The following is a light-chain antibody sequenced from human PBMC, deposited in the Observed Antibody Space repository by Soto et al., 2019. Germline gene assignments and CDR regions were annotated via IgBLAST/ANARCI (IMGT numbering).Light chain of an antibody. J-gene: IGLJ3*02. CDR2: QDI. CDR1: KLDNKY. Sequence: SYELTQPPSVSVFPGQTASITCSGDKLDNKYAYWYQQKPGQSPVLVIYQDIKRPSGIPERFSGSNSGDTAPLTISGTQAMDEADYYCQAWDSSTVVFGGGTKVTVL. CDR3: QAWDSSTVV. V-gene: IGLV3-1*01.